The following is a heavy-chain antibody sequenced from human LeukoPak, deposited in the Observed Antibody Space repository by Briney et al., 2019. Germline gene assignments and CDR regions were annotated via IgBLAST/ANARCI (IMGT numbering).Heavy chain of an antibody. Sequence: GGSLRLSCAASGFTFSSYVMTWVRQAPGKGLEWVSAISASGDSTYYADSVKGRFTISRDNSKDTLYLQMDSLRAEDTAAYYCAKRRGAGGFDYWGQGTLVTVSS. CDR3: AKRRGAGGFDY. CDR2: ISASGDST. CDR1: GFTFSSYV. V-gene: IGHV3-23*01. J-gene: IGHJ4*02. D-gene: IGHD2-15*01.